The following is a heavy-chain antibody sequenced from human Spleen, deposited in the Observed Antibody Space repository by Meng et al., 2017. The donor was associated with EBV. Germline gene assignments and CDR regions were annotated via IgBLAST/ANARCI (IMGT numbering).Heavy chain of an antibody. J-gene: IGHJ5*02. V-gene: IGHV4-34*01. CDR3: ARQSTYRLLDP. D-gene: IGHD3-16*02. CDR1: GESFSGHY. Sequence: VPLPRWGAGLLKPTGPPSRACALHGESFSGHYWTWLRQPPGQGLEWIGEINESGITNYNPSLKSRVTLSIDTSERHFSLNLSSVTAADTAVYYCARQSTYRLLDPWGQGTLVTVSS. CDR2: INESGIT.